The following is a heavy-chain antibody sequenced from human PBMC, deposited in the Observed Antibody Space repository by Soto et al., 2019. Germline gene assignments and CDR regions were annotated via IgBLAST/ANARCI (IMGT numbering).Heavy chain of an antibody. CDR1: VYTLTSYG. V-gene: IGHV1-18*04. CDR2: ISAYNGNT. Sequence: SVKGSCKSSVYTLTSYGISLVRQAPGQGLEWMGWISAYNGNTNYAQKLQGRVTMTTDTSTSTAYMELRSLSSDDTAVYYCARASRDSSSWPRDWFEPWGPGTRVTVSS. CDR3: ARASRDSSSWPRDWFEP. J-gene: IGHJ5*02. D-gene: IGHD6-13*01.